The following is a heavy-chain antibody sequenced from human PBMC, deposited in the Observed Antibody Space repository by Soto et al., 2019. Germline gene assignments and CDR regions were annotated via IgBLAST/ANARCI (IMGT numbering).Heavy chain of an antibody. D-gene: IGHD4-17*01. J-gene: IGHJ6*03. CDR1: GGSISSSSYY. V-gene: IGHV4-39*01. CDR3: ARLRRADYYMDV. Sequence: QLQLQESGPGLVKPSETLSLTCTVSGGSISSSSYYWGWIRQPPGKGLEWIGSIYYSGSTYYNPSLKSRVTISVYTSKNQFSLKLSSVTAADTAVYYCARLRRADYYMDVWGKGTTVTVSS. CDR2: IYYSGST.